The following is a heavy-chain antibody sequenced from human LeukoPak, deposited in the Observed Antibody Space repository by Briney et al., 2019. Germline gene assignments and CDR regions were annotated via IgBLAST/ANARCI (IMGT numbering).Heavy chain of an antibody. CDR3: AKAPVTTCSGAYCYPFDY. CDR2: ISVSGNT. V-gene: IGHV3-23*01. J-gene: IGHJ4*02. Sequence: GGSLRLSCAASGFTFSSYWMSWVRQGPGKGLEWVSAISVSGNTYHADSVKGRFTISRDSYKNTLYLQTNSLRAEDAAVYYCAKAPVTTCSGAYCYPFDYWGQGTLVTVSS. CDR1: GFTFSSYW. D-gene: IGHD2-15*01.